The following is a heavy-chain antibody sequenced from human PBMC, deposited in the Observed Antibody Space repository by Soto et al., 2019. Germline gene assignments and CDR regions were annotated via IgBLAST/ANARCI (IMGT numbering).Heavy chain of an antibody. CDR1: GYTFTSYA. V-gene: IGHV1-3*01. CDR3: ARDMAGGNWNDVSWFDP. J-gene: IGHJ5*02. Sequence: ASVKVSCKAPGYTFTSYAMHWVRQAPGQRLEWMGWINAGNGNTKYSQKFQGRVTITRDTSASTAYMELSSLRSEDTAVYYCARDMAGGNWNDVSWFDPWGQGTLVTVSS. CDR2: INAGNGNT. D-gene: IGHD1-1*01.